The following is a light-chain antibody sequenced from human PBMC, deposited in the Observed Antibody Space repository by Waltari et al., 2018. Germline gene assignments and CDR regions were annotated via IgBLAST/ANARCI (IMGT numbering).Light chain of an antibody. Sequence: QSALTQPRSVSGSPGQSVPISCTGTSSDVGGYTSVSWYQQDPGKAPKLLIFDFSERPSGVSDRFSGSKSGNTASLTISGLQAEDEADYHCCSFAAGNTVIFGGGTKLTVV. V-gene: IGLV2-11*01. J-gene: IGLJ2*01. CDR1: SSDVGGYTS. CDR3: CSFAAGNTVI. CDR2: DFS.